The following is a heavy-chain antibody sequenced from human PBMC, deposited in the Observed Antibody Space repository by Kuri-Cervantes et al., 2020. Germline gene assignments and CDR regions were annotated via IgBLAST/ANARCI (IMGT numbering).Heavy chain of an antibody. D-gene: IGHD2-2*01. J-gene: IGHJ4*02. CDR1: GFTFSSYA. CDR3: AKEKYQPVAPVGY. Sequence: GESLKISCAASGFTFSSYAMHWVRQAPGKGLVWVSRINSDGSSTSYADSVKGRFTISRDNSKNTLYLQMNSLRPEDTAVYYCAKEKYQPVAPVGYWGQGTLVTVSS. V-gene: IGHV3-74*01. CDR2: INSDGSST.